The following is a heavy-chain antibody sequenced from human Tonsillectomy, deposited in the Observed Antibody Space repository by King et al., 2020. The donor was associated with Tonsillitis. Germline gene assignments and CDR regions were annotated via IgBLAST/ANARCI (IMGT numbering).Heavy chain of an antibody. D-gene: IGHD3-10*01. V-gene: IGHV5-51*01. CDR2: IYPGDSDT. Sequence: VQLVESGAEVKKPGESLKISCKASGYSFSNYWIGWVRQMPGKGLEWMGIIYPGDSDTRHSPSFQGQVTISADKSISTAYLQWSSLKASDTAMYYCARQPYEGKYGSGHYYKGYYTHYGMDVWGQGTTVTVSS. CDR1: GYSFSNYW. CDR3: ARQPYEGKYGSGHYYKGYYTHYGMDV. J-gene: IGHJ6*02.